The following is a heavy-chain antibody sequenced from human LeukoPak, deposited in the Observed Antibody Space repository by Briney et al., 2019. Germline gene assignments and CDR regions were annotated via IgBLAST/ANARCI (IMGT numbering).Heavy chain of an antibody. CDR2: INSDGTST. Sequence: GGSLRLSCAASGVTFSNYWMHWVRQTPGKGLVWVSRINSDGTSTEYADSVKGRFTISRDNAKNTLSLQMNSLGAEDTAVYYCARDADTVTLGYWGQGTLVTVSS. J-gene: IGHJ4*02. CDR3: ARDADTVTLGY. V-gene: IGHV3-74*03. CDR1: GVTFSNYW. D-gene: IGHD4-17*01.